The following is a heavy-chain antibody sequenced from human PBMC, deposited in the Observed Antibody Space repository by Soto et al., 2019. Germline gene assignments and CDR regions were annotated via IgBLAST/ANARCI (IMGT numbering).Heavy chain of an antibody. CDR1: GFSLSTSGVG. V-gene: IGHV2-5*02. CDR2: IYWDDDK. Sequence: SGPTLVNPTQTLTLTCTFSGFSLSTSGVGVGWIRQPPGKALEWLALIYWDDDKRYSPSLKSRLTITKDTSKNQVVLTMTNMDPVDTATYYCAHKLAPTYDFWSGFFPPYYMDVWGKGTTVTVSS. J-gene: IGHJ6*03. CDR3: AHKLAPTYDFWSGFFPPYYMDV. D-gene: IGHD3-3*01.